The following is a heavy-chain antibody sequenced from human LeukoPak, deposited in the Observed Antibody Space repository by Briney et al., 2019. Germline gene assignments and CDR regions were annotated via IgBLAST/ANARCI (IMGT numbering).Heavy chain of an antibody. CDR3: AKDRGSSSPSDY. CDR2: ISSSSSYI. CDR1: GFTFSSYS. Sequence: GGSLRLSCAASGFTFSSYSMNWVRQAPGKGLEWVSSISSSSSYIYYADSVKGRFTISRDNSKNTLYLQMNSLRAEDTAVYYCAKDRGSSSPSDYWGQGTLVTVSS. J-gene: IGHJ4*02. V-gene: IGHV3-21*04. D-gene: IGHD6-6*01.